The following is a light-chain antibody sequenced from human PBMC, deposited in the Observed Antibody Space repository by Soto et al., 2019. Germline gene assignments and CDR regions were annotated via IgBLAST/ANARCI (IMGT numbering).Light chain of an antibody. CDR3: QQYGSSGT. J-gene: IGKJ1*01. Sequence: EIVLTQSPATLSASPGERATLSCRASQTVGVRLAWYQHKPGQAPRLLIYGASSRATGIPDRFSGSGSGTDFTLTISRLEPEDFAVYYCQQYGSSGTFGQGTKVDIK. CDR1: QTVGVR. V-gene: IGKV3-20*01. CDR2: GAS.